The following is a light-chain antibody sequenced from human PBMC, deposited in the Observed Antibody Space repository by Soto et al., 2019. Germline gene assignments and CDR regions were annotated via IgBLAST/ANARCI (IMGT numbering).Light chain of an antibody. CDR2: DVS. V-gene: IGLV2-11*01. CDR1: SSDVGSYKY. Sequence: QSALTQPASVSGSPGQSITISCTGTSSDVGSYKYVSWYQQHPGKAPKLMIYDVSKRPSGVPDRFSGSKSGNTASLTISGLQAEDEADYYCCSYAGNYVFGTGT. CDR3: CSYAGNYV. J-gene: IGLJ1*01.